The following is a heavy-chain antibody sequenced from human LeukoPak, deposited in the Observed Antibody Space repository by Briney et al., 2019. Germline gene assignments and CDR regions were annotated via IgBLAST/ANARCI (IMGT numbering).Heavy chain of an antibody. Sequence: GGSLRLSCAASGFTFSSYEMNWVRQAPGKGLEWVSYISSSGSSIYYADSVKGRFTISRDNAKNSLYLQMNSLRAEDTAVYYCARDPYSGNSDSDYFDYWGQGTLVTVSS. J-gene: IGHJ4*02. V-gene: IGHV3-48*03. CDR1: GFTFSSYE. CDR2: ISSSGSSI. D-gene: IGHD4-23*01. CDR3: ARDPYSGNSDSDYFDY.